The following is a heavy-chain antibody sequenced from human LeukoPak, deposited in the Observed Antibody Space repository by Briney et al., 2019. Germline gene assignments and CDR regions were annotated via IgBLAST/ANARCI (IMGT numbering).Heavy chain of an antibody. CDR1: GGSFSGYY. D-gene: IGHD2-2*01. CDR2: INHSGST. Sequence: SETLSFTCAVYGGSFSGYYWSWIRQPPGKGLEWIGEINHSGSTNYNPSLKSRVTISVDTSKNQFSLKLSSVTAADTAVYYCARGYSDVVVPHGNWFDPWGQGTLVTVSS. V-gene: IGHV4-34*01. J-gene: IGHJ5*02. CDR3: ARGYSDVVVPHGNWFDP.